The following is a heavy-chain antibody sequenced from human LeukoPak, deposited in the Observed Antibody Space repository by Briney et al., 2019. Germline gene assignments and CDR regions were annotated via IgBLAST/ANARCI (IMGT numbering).Heavy chain of an antibody. Sequence: SSVKVSCKASGGTFSSYAISWVRQAPGQGLEWMGRIIPIFGTANYAQKFQGRVTITTDESTSTAHMKLSSLRSEDTAVYYCARENLWFGELDYYYYYMDVWGKGTTVTVSS. D-gene: IGHD3-10*01. J-gene: IGHJ6*03. CDR1: GGTFSSYA. CDR3: ARENLWFGELDYYYYYMDV. V-gene: IGHV1-69*05. CDR2: IIPIFGTA.